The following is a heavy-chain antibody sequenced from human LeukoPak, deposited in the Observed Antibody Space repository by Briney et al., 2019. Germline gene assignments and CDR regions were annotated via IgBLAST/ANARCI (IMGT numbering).Heavy chain of an antibody. CDR2: INPSGST. V-gene: IGHV4-34*01. Sequence: SETLSLTCAVYGGSFSGYYWIWIRQPPGKGLEWIGEINPSGSTHYNPSLKSRVTISIDTSKNQFSLRLTSVTAADTAVYYCARAYQNWYFDLWGRGTLVTVSS. D-gene: IGHD2-2*01. J-gene: IGHJ2*01. CDR3: ARAYQNWYFDL. CDR1: GGSFSGYY.